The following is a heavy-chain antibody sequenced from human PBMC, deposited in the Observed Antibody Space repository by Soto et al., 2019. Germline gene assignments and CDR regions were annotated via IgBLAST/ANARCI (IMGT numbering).Heavy chain of an antibody. V-gene: IGHV1-18*01. CDR2: ISAYNGNT. J-gene: IGHJ3*02. CDR1: CYTFTSYG. Sequence: GASVEVSCKASCYTFTSYGIRWVRQAPGQGLEWMGWISAYNGNTNYAQKLQGRVTMTTDTSTSTAYMELRSLRSDDTAVYYCARDYYDSSGYLPGGDAFDIWGQGTMVTVSS. D-gene: IGHD3-22*01. CDR3: ARDYYDSSGYLPGGDAFDI.